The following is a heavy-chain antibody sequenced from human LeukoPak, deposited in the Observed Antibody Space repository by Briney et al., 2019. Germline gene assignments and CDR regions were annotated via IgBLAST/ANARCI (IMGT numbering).Heavy chain of an antibody. CDR1: GYSFTSYW. D-gene: IGHD4-23*01. CDR2: IYPGDSDT. J-gene: IGHJ4*02. CDR3: ARPATVVTGPLDYFDY. Sequence: GESLKISCKGSGYSFTSYWIGWVRQMPGRGLEWMGIIYPGDSDTRYSPSFQGQVTISADKSISTAYLQWSSLKASDTAMYYCARPATVVTGPLDYFDYWGQGTLVTVSS. V-gene: IGHV5-51*01.